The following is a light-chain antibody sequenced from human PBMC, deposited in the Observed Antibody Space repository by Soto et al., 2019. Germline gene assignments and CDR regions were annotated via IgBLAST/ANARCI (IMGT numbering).Light chain of an antibody. Sequence: DIQVTQSPSAMSAAVGDRVTITCRTSQDISNRLGWFQQRPGKAPKRLISSASTLETGVPSRFSGTGSGTEFTLTISRLEPEDSAVYYCQQYGRAPLTFGGGTKVDIK. V-gene: IGKV1-17*03. CDR3: QQYGRAPLT. J-gene: IGKJ4*01. CDR2: SAS. CDR1: QDISNR.